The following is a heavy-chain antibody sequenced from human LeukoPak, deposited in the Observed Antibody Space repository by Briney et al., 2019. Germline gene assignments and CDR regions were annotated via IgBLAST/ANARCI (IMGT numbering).Heavy chain of an antibody. D-gene: IGHD2-15*01. CDR3: ALPPGSGGRP. V-gene: IGHV1-46*01. Sequence: RALVKVSCKASGYTFTSYYLHWVRQAPGQGLEWMGIINPSGGSTSYAQKFQGRVTMTRDTSTSTVYMELSRLRSDDTAVYYCALPPGSGGRPWGQGTLVTVSS. CDR2: INPSGGST. CDR1: GYTFTSYY. J-gene: IGHJ5*02.